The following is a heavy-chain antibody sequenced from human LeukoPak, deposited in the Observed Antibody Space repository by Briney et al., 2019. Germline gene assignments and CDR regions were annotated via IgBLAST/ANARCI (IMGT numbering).Heavy chain of an antibody. Sequence: PGRSLRLSCAASGFTFSSYGMHWVRQAPGKGLEWVAVIWYDGSNKYYADSVKGRFTISRDNSKNTLYLQMNSLRAEDTAVYYCARGGQLWFGEVDYWGQGTLSPSPQ. D-gene: IGHD3-10*01. J-gene: IGHJ4*02. CDR2: IWYDGSNK. V-gene: IGHV3-33*01. CDR3: ARGGQLWFGEVDY. CDR1: GFTFSSYG.